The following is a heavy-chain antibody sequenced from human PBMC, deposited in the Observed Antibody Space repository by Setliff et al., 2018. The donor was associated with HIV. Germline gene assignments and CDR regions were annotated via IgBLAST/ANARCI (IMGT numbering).Heavy chain of an antibody. Sequence: SETLSLTCTVSGGSVSSGSYYWSWIRQPPGKGLEWIGYIYYTGSTYYNPSLKSRVTISLDTSRNQFSLKLSSVTAADTAVYYCARGFSGDYLFTGYRDVWGKGTTVTVS. CDR1: GGSVSSGSYY. D-gene: IGHD3-22*01. CDR2: IYYTGST. CDR3: ARGFSGDYLFTGYRDV. J-gene: IGHJ6*03. V-gene: IGHV4-30-4*08.